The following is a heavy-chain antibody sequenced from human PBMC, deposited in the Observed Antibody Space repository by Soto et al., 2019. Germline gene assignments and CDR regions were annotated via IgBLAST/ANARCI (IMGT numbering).Heavy chain of an antibody. CDR1: GFTFSGYA. CDR3: AKDSIVVPDY. J-gene: IGHJ4*02. CDR2: ISGSGGST. D-gene: IGHD2-2*01. V-gene: IGHV3-23*01. Sequence: PVGSLRLSCAASGFTFSGYAMSWVRQAPGKGLEWVSAISGSGGSTYYADPVKGRFTISRDNSKNTLYLQMNSLRAEDTAVYYCAKDSIVVPDYWGQGTLVTVPQ.